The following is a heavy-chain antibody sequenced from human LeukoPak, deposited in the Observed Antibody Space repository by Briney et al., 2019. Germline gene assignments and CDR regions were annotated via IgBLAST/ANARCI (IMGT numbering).Heavy chain of an antibody. CDR2: ISTTITTI. J-gene: IGHJ4*02. CDR1: GFTFSSYS. Sequence: PGGSLRLSCAASGFTFSSYSMNWVRQAPGEGREWGSYISTTITTIYSAASLKGRFTISRDNAKNSLHLQMSSLSAEDTAVYYFATWSNAWEFDYWGQGTLVSVSS. D-gene: IGHD1-26*01. V-gene: IGHV3-48*01. CDR3: ATWSNAWEFDY.